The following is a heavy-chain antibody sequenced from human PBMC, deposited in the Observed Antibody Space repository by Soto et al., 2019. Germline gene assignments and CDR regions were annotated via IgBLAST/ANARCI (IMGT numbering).Heavy chain of an antibody. Sequence: SETLSLTCTVSGGSISSGDYYWSWIRQPPGKGLEWIGYIYYSGSTYYNPSLESRVTISVDTSKNQFSLKLSSVTAADTAVYYCARRHVSGSYDYWGQGTQVTVSS. J-gene: IGHJ4*02. V-gene: IGHV4-30-4*01. CDR1: GGSISSGDYY. D-gene: IGHD3-10*01. CDR2: IYYSGST. CDR3: ARRHVSGSYDY.